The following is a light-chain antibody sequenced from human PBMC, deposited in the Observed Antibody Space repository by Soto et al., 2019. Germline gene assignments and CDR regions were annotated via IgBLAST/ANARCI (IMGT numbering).Light chain of an antibody. CDR2: SDD. J-gene: IGLJ1*01. V-gene: IGLV1-47*02. CDR3: AAWDASLSCHV. Sequence: QSVLTQSPSASGTPGQRVTISCYGSSSNIGSYPVYWYQQLPGTAPKLLINSDDQRPSGVPDRFSASKSGTSASLDISGLRSEDEADYYCAAWDASLSCHVFGAGTKLTVL. CDR1: SSNIGSYP.